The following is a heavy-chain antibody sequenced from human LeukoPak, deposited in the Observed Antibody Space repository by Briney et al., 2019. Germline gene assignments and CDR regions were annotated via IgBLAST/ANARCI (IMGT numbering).Heavy chain of an antibody. D-gene: IGHD3-9*01. CDR3: VRDWDHFDFDS. J-gene: IGHJ5*01. V-gene: IGHV3-74*01. CDR2: IKGDGSHT. Sequence: GGSLRLSCAASGFTFSNYWMHWVRHAPGKGPVWVSRIKGDGSHTIYADSVKGRFTISRDNAKNTLYLQMKSLRAEDTAVYYCVRDWDHFDFDSWGQGTLVTVSS. CDR1: GFTFSNYW.